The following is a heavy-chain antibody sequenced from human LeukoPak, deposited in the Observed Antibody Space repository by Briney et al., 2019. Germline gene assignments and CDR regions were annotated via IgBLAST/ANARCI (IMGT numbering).Heavy chain of an antibody. CDR2: INHSGST. J-gene: IGHJ4*02. CDR1: GGSFSGYY. CDR3: ARGAPPMVGATKPVFDY. D-gene: IGHD1-26*01. Sequence: PSETLSLTCAVYGGSFSGYYWSWIRQPPGKGLEWIGEINHSGSTNYNPSLKSRVTISVDTSKNQFSLKLSSVTAADTAVYYCARGAPPMVGATKPVFDYGGQEPWVTFPS. V-gene: IGHV4-34*01.